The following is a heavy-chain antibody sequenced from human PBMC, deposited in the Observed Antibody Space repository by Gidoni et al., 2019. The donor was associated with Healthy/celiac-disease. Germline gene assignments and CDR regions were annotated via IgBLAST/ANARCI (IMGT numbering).Heavy chain of an antibody. J-gene: IGHJ3*02. Sequence: EVQLVQSGAEVKKPGESLKISCKGSGYTFTSYWIGWVLQMPGKGLEWMGIIYPGDSDTRYSPSFQGQVTISADKSISTAYLQWSSLKASDTAMYYCARGGYYYDSSGYSDAFDIWGQGTMVTVSS. CDR1: GYTFTSYW. CDR3: ARGGYYYDSSGYSDAFDI. D-gene: IGHD3-22*01. V-gene: IGHV5-51*01. CDR2: IYPGDSDT.